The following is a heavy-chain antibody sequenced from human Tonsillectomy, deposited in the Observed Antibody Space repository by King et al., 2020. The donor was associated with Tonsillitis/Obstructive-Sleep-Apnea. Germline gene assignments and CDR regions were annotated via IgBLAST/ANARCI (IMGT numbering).Heavy chain of an antibody. CDR3: AREDKVTMIVVDAFDI. Sequence: VQLVESGGGVVQPGRSLRLSCAASGFTFSSYAMHWVRQAPGKGLEWVAVISYDGSNKYYADSVKGRFTISRDNSKNTLYLQMNSLRAEDTAVYYCAREDKVTMIVVDAFDIWGQGTMVTVSS. CDR2: ISYDGSNK. D-gene: IGHD3-22*01. V-gene: IGHV3-30*04. CDR1: GFTFSSYA. J-gene: IGHJ3*02.